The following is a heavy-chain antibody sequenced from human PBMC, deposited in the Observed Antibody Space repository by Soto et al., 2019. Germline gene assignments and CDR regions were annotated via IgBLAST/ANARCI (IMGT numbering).Heavy chain of an antibody. CDR3: ARGPHIVLMVYATYYFDY. J-gene: IGHJ4*02. Sequence: ETCYTSRSVYGGYLRCHYWRRIRQPPGKGVEWIGEINHSGNTNYNPSLKTLVTISGDIYKHQFSLKLSSVTAADTAVYYCARGPHIVLMVYATYYFDYWGQGTLV. CDR2: INHSGNT. D-gene: IGHD2-8*01. CDR1: GGYLRCHY. V-gene: IGHV4-34*01.